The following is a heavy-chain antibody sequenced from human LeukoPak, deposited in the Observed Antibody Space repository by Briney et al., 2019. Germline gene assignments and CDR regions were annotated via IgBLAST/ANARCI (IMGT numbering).Heavy chain of an antibody. CDR1: GGSISSSSYY. V-gene: IGHV4-39*01. D-gene: IGHD5-18*01. CDR3: ARSDTGIQLWPTTRGPFDY. J-gene: IGHJ4*02. Sequence: SETLSLTCTVSGGSISSSSYYWGWIRQPPGKGLEWIGSIYYSGSTYYNPSLKSRVTISVDTSKNRFSLKLSSVTAADTAVYYCARSDTGIQLWPTTRGPFDYWGQGTLVTVSS. CDR2: IYYSGST.